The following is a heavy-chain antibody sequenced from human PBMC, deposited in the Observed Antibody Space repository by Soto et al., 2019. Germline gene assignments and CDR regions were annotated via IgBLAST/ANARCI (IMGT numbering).Heavy chain of an antibody. D-gene: IGHD3-3*01. CDR1: GFSVNSYF. Sequence: EAQLVESGGGLIQPGGSLRLSCAAFGFSVNSYFMSWVRQAPGKGLEWVSVIYSGGSTYYGDSVKGRFTISRDESENTLFLQMNSLRPEDTAVYYCAREKGNGFFHDAFDIWGPGTRVTVSS. CDR2: IYSGGST. V-gene: IGHV3-53*01. CDR3: AREKGNGFFHDAFDI. J-gene: IGHJ3*02.